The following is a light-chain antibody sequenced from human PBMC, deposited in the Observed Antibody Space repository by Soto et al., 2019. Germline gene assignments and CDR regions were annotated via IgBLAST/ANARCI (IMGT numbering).Light chain of an antibody. CDR3: QQYGRSPTWT. J-gene: IGKJ1*01. V-gene: IGKV3-20*01. CDR1: QSVSGSD. Sequence: EVVLTQSPGTLSLSPGERATLSCRASQSVSGSDLAWYQQKPGQAPRLLISGVSNRATGVSDRFSGSGSGTDFSLTISRLEPEDFAMYYCQQYGRSPTWTFGQGTKVDIK. CDR2: GVS.